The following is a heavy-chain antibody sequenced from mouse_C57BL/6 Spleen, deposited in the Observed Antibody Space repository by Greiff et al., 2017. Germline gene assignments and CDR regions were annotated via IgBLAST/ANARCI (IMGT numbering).Heavy chain of an antibody. CDR2: ISDGGSYT. V-gene: IGHV5-4*01. CDR3: ARDQSTTVVAPFDY. J-gene: IGHJ2*01. D-gene: IGHD1-1*01. Sequence: EVKLQESGGGLVKPGGSLKLSCAASGFTFSSYAMSWVRQTPEKRLEWVATISDGGSYTYYPDNVKGRVTISRDNAKNNLYLQMSHLKSEDTAMYYCARDQSTTVVAPFDYWGQGTTLTVSS. CDR1: GFTFSSYA.